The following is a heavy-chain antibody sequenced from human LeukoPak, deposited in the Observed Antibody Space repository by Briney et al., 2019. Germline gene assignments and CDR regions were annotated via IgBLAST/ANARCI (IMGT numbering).Heavy chain of an antibody. CDR1: GYTFTGYY. D-gene: IGHD6-13*01. CDR2: INPNSGGT. J-gene: IGHJ5*02. CDR3: ARGEAAAQQYNWFDP. V-gene: IGHV1-2*06. Sequence: ASVKVSCKASGYTFTGYYMHWVRQAPGQGLEWMGRINPNSGGTNYAQKFQGRVTMTRDTSISTAYMEPTRLRSDDTAVYYCARGEAAAQQYNWFDPWGQGTLVTVSS.